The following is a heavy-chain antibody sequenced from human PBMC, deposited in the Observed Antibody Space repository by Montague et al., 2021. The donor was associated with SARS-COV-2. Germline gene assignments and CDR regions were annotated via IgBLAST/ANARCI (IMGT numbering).Heavy chain of an antibody. CDR3: ARSQWHNWYFDL. D-gene: IGHD2-8*01. Sequence: SETLSLTCTVSGVSITHYWSWIRQPPGKGLEWIGYIYYDGSSNYNPSLRSRVTISMQTSRNQVSLRLSSVTAADTALYYCARSQWHNWYFDLWGRGTLVTVSS. CDR1: GVSITHY. J-gene: IGHJ2*01. CDR2: IYYDGSS. V-gene: IGHV4-59*11.